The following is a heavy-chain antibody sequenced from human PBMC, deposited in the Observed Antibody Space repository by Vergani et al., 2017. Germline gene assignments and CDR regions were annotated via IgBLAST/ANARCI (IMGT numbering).Heavy chain of an antibody. J-gene: IGHJ5*02. CDR3: ARGHRGTNIVIVPAAIWFDP. D-gene: IGHD2-2*01. CDR2: INHNSGGT. V-gene: IGHV1-2*02. CDR1: GYNFTGYY. Sequence: QVQLVQSGAEVKKPGASVKVSCKASGYNFTGYYMHWVRQAPGQGLEGMGWINHNSGGTNYAQKFQGGVTMTRYTSISTAYMELSRLGSDDTAGYYCARGHRGTNIVIVPAAIWFDPWGKGTQGTVSS.